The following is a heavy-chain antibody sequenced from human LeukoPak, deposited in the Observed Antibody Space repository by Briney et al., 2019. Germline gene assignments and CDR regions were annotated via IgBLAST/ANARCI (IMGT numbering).Heavy chain of an antibody. V-gene: IGHV4-34*01. CDR1: GGSFSGYY. CDR3: ARGLGDCSGGSCYAFDY. CDR2: INHSGST. Sequence: SETLSLTCAAYGGSFSGYYWSWIRQPPGKGLEWIGEINHSGSTNYNPSLKSRVTISVDTSKNQFSLKLSSVTAADTAVYYCARGLGDCSGGSCYAFDYWGQGTLVTVSS. J-gene: IGHJ4*02. D-gene: IGHD2-15*01.